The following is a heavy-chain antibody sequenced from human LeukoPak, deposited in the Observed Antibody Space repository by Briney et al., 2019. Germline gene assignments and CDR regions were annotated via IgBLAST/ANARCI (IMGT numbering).Heavy chain of an antibody. D-gene: IGHD1-26*01. V-gene: IGHV3-48*04. Sequence: GGSLRLSCAASGFTFSSYGMHWVRQAPGKGLEWVSFISSSSSTIYYADSVKGRFTISRDNAKNSLYLQMNSLRAEDTAVYYCARDRGGSYSAIGYWGQGTLVTVSS. CDR2: ISSSSSTI. CDR1: GFTFSSYG. J-gene: IGHJ4*02. CDR3: ARDRGGSYSAIGY.